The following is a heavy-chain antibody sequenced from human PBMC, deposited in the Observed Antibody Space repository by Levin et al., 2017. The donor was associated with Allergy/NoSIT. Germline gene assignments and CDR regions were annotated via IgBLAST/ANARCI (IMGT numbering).Heavy chain of an antibody. J-gene: IGHJ3*02. CDR1: GYTFTTYA. CDR2: INTNTGNP. Sequence: ASVKVSCKASGYTFTTYAMNWVRQAPGQGLEWMGWINTNTGNPTYAPGFTGRFVFSLDTSVNTAYAQISSLKAEDTAVYYCAKDSSGRPFDIWGQGTMVIVSS. CDR3: AKDSSGRPFDI. V-gene: IGHV7-4-1*02. D-gene: IGHD6-19*01.